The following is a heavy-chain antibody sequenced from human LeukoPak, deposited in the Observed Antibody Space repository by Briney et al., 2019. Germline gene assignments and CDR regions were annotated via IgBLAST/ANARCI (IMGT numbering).Heavy chain of an antibody. D-gene: IGHD3-22*01. CDR1: GFTFSSYA. CDR2: ISGSGGST. V-gene: IGHV3-23*01. J-gene: IGHJ4*02. CDR3: AKDRYYYDSSGYYGDFDY. Sequence: PGASLRLSCAASGFTFSSYAVSWVRQAPGKGLEWVSAISGSGGSTYYADSVKGRFTISRDNSKNTLYLQMNSLRAEDTAVYYCAKDRYYYDSSGYYGDFDYWGQGTLVTVSS.